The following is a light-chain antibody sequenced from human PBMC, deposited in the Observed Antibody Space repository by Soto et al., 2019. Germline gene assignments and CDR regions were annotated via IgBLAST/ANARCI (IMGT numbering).Light chain of an antibody. V-gene: IGKV3-20*01. CDR3: QQYYSTPLP. CDR1: QSFTKNN. Sequence: IVLTQSPGILSLSPWERSTLSCRSSQSFTKNNLNWYQQKPGQAPRLLIYGVSSRATGIPDRFSGSGSGTDFTLTISSLQAEDVAVYYCQQYYSTPLPFGGRTEVGIK. J-gene: IGKJ4*01. CDR2: GVS.